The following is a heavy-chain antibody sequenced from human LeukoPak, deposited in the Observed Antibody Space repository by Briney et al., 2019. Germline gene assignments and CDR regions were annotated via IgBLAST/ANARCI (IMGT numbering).Heavy chain of an antibody. CDR2: VNSDESDK. J-gene: IGHJ4*02. V-gene: IGHV3-74*03. CDR1: GFSFSSYW. Sequence: GGSLRLSCAASGFSFSSYWMHWIRQIPGKGLVWVSRVNSDESDKTYADSVKGRFTISRDNGKNTLYLQMNSLRAEDTAVYYCGRSRLYDGDIIGYWGQGTLVTVSS. D-gene: IGHD5-12*01. CDR3: GRSRLYDGDIIGY.